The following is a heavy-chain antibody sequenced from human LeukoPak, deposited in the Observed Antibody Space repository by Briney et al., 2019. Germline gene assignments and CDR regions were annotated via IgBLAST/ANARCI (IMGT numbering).Heavy chain of an antibody. CDR1: GFXVSSNY. CDR2: IYSGGST. V-gene: IGHV3-53*05. CDR3: AKDREYDSSGYRDY. Sequence: GGSLRLSCAASGFXVSSNYISWVRQAPGKGLEWVSVIYSGGSTYYADSVKGRFTISRDNSKNTLYLQMNSLRAEDTAVYYCAKDREYDSSGYRDYWGQGTLVTVSS. J-gene: IGHJ4*02. D-gene: IGHD3-22*01.